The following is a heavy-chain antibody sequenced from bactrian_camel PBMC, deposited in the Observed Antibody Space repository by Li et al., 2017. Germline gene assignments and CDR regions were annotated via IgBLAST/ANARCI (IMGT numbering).Heavy chain of an antibody. J-gene: IGHJ4*01. CDR3: TADRIPCGPLSWSDEDAYDH. V-gene: IGHV3S1*01. CDR2: AVTGRNGT. Sequence: QVQLVESGGDSVQAGGSLRLSCAISKITVNRYCSGWFRQSPGNEREGVATAVTGRNGTYLVDSVKGRFTISQDIAKRTMYLQMNSLQPEDTAMYYCTADRIPCGPLSWSDEDAYDHRGQGTQVTVS. CDR1: KITVNRYC. D-gene: IGHD3*01.